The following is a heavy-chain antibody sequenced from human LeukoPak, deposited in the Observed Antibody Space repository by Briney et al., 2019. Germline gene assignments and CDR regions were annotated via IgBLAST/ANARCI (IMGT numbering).Heavy chain of an antibody. V-gene: IGHV3-48*03. CDR1: GFTFSSYE. D-gene: IGHD2-2*01. J-gene: IGHJ4*02. Sequence: GGSLRLSCAASGFTFSSYEMNWVRQAPGKGLEWVSYISSSGTTIYYADSVRGRFTISRDNAKNSLYLQMNSLRAEDTAVYYCARRYCSSTSCLIDYWGQGTLVTVSS. CDR2: ISSSGTTI. CDR3: ARRYCSSTSCLIDY.